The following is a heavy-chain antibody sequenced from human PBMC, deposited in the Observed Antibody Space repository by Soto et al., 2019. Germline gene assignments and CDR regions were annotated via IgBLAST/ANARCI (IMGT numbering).Heavy chain of an antibody. CDR2: ISGSGGST. Sequence: GSLRLSCAASGFTFSSYAMSWVRQAPGKGLEWVSAISGSGGSTYYADSVKGRFTISRDNSKNTLYLQMNSLRAEDTAVYYCAKDSGQLAHYYYYGMDVWGQGTTVTVSS. CDR3: AKDSGQLAHYYYYGMDV. D-gene: IGHD6-13*01. J-gene: IGHJ6*02. V-gene: IGHV3-23*01. CDR1: GFTFSSYA.